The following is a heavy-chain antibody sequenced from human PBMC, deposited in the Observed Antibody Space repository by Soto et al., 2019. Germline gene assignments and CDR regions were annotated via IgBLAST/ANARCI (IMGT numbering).Heavy chain of an antibody. Sequence: SETLSLTCAVYGGSFSGYYWNWIRQPPGKGLEWIGEIDHSGYTNYNPSLKSRVTISVDTSKNQFSLRLTSVTAADTAVYYCARVRDWIDPWGQGTLVTVSS. CDR2: IDHSGYT. V-gene: IGHV4-34*01. J-gene: IGHJ5*02. D-gene: IGHD3-3*01. CDR3: ARVRDWIDP. CDR1: GGSFSGYY.